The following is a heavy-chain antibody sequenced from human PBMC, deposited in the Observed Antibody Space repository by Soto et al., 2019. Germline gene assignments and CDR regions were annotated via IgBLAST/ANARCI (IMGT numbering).Heavy chain of an antibody. D-gene: IGHD2-21*01. CDR2: MSFDGNSK. CDR3: TRGRSMIANDAFEY. Sequence: GGSLRLSCAASGFAVSSYSMHWVRQAPGKGLEWVAAMSFDGNSKYFADSVKGRFKISRDTSKNTWSLEMESLGVEDSALYHCTRGRSMIANDAFEYWGQGTQVTVSS. CDR1: GFAVSSYS. J-gene: IGHJ4*02. V-gene: IGHV3-30-3*01.